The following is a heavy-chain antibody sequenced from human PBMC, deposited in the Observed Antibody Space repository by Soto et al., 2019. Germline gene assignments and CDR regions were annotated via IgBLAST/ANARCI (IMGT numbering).Heavy chain of an antibody. CDR1: GFTFSSYA. CDR2: ISANDDGT. V-gene: IGHV3-23*01. Sequence: PGGSLRLSCVVSGFTFSSYAMSWVRQAPGKGLEWVSSISANDDGTYYGDSVKGRFTISRDNSENTLYLQMNSLRADDTAVYYCARDLSILSYWGLGTLVTVSS. J-gene: IGHJ4*02. CDR3: ARDLSILSY.